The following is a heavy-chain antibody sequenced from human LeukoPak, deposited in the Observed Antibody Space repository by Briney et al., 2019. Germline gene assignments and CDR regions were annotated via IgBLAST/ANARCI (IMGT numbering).Heavy chain of an antibody. V-gene: IGHV3-48*01. CDR3: ARSGIAAAPPT. CDR2: ISSSSSTI. CDR1: GFTFSNYS. J-gene: IGHJ5*02. Sequence: GGSLRLSCAASGFTFSNYSMNWVRQAPGKGLEWVSYISSSSSTIYYADSVRGRFTISRDNARNSLYLQMNSLRAEDTAVYYCARSGIAAAPPTWGQGTLATVSS. D-gene: IGHD6-13*01.